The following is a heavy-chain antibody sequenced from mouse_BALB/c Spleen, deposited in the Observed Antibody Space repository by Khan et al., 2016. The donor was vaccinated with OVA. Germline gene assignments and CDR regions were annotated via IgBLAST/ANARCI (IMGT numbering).Heavy chain of an antibody. CDR1: GYTFINYW. J-gene: IGHJ2*01. D-gene: IGHD4-1*01. CDR2: INPSIGDT. CDR3: ARRGLRWDVDY. V-gene: IGHV1-7*01. Sequence: VKLQESGAELAKPGASVKMSCKASGYTFINYWILWVKQRPGQGLEWIGSINPSIGDTENNQNFKDKATLNADKYSRQSYMQLTRLTSAASAGYYCARRGLRWDVDYWGQGTTLTVSS.